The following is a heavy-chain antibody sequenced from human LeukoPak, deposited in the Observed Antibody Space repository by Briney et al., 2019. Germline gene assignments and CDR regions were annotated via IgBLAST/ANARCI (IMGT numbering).Heavy chain of an antibody. D-gene: IGHD6-19*01. Sequence: GGSLRLSCAASGFTFDDYAMHWVRQAPGKGLEWVSGISWSSGSIGYADSVKGRFTISRDNAKNSLYLQMNSLRAEDTALYYCAKDKAVAGLGYFDYWGQGTLVTVSS. CDR2: ISWSSGSI. CDR3: AKDKAVAGLGYFDY. V-gene: IGHV3-9*01. J-gene: IGHJ4*02. CDR1: GFTFDDYA.